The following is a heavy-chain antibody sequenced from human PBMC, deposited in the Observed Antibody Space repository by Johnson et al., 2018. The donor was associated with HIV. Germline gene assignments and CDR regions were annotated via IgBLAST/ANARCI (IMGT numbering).Heavy chain of an antibody. Sequence: MLLVESGGGLVQPGGSLRLSCAASGITVSSNYMSWVRQAPGKGLEWVSVIFSVGNTYYADSVKGRFTISRDNSNNTLYRQMNSLRAEDTAVYYCARESASSGRYSGAFDFWGQGTMVTVSS. D-gene: IGHD1-26*01. CDR2: IFSVGNT. J-gene: IGHJ3*01. CDR3: ARESASSGRYSGAFDF. V-gene: IGHV3-66*01. CDR1: GITVSSNY.